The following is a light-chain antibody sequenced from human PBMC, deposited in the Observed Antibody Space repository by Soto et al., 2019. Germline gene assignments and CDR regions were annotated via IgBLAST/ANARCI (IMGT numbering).Light chain of an antibody. CDR1: GSDIGAYNF. J-gene: IGLJ2*01. Sequence: QSALAQPPSASGSPGQSVTISCTGSGSDIGAYNFVSWYQQHPGKAPKLMIFGVTERPSGVPDRFSGSKSGNTASLTVSGLQADDEADYYCAAWDDSLNGRVVFGGGTKLTVL. CDR2: GVT. CDR3: AAWDDSLNGRVV. V-gene: IGLV2-8*01.